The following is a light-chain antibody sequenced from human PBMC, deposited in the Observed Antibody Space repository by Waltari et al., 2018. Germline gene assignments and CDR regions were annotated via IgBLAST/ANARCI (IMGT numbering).Light chain of an antibody. Sequence: DVVLTQSPLALAVTLGQTASISCWSSQSLVQSDGNTFCNWFHQRPGQSPRRLIYKVSNRESGVPDRFSGSGSGTDFTLKSSRVEAEDVGIFYCLQSSQWPYAFGQGTKLEIK. CDR3: LQSSQWPYA. CDR2: KVS. V-gene: IGKV2-30*02. CDR1: QSLVQSDGNTF. J-gene: IGKJ2*01.